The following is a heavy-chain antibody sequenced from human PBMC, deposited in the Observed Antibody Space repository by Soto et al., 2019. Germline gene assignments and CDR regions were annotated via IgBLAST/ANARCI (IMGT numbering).Heavy chain of an antibody. V-gene: IGHV3-30*18. CDR3: ANGNYDFWSGYLEAPLDDY. CDR1: GFTFSSYG. J-gene: IGHJ4*02. Sequence: QVQLVESGGGVVQPGRSLRLSCAASGFTFSSYGMHWVRQAPGKGLEWVAVISYDGSNKYYADSVKGRFTISRDNSKNTLYLQTNSLRAEDTAVYYCANGNYDFWSGYLEAPLDDYWGQGTLVTVSS. CDR2: ISYDGSNK. D-gene: IGHD3-3*01.